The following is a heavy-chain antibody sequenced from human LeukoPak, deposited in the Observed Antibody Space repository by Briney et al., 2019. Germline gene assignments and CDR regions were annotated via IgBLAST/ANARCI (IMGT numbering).Heavy chain of an antibody. J-gene: IGHJ6*03. CDR1: GYSFTTYW. CDR2: IYPDDSDT. D-gene: IGHD2-2*01. Sequence: GESLKISCKGSGYSFTTYWFGWVRQMPGKGLEWLGIIYPDDSDTRYSPSFQGQVTISADKSISTAYLQWSSLKASDTAMYYCARLDCSSTSCHTYYYYMDVWGKGTTVTVSS. CDR3: ARLDCSSTSCHTYYYYMDV. V-gene: IGHV5-51*01.